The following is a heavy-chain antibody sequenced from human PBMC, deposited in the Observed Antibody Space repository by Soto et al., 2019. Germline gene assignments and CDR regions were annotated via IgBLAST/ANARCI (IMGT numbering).Heavy chain of an antibody. CDR2: ISYDGSNK. J-gene: IGHJ6*02. Sequence: PGGSLRLSCAASGFTFSSYAMHWVRQAPGKGLEWVAVISYDGSNKYYADSVKGRFTISRDNSKNTLYLQMNSLRAEDTAVYYCARVSRWLVPGYYYGMDGGGQGTTVTGSS. D-gene: IGHD6-19*01. CDR3: ARVSRWLVPGYYYGMDG. V-gene: IGHV3-30-3*01. CDR1: GFTFSSYA.